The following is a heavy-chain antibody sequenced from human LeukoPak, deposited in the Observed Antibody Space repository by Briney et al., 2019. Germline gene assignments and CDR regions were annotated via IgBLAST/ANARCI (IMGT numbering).Heavy chain of an antibody. V-gene: IGHV3-49*03. D-gene: IGHD6-25*01. J-gene: IGHJ6*03. CDR3: TREQSSENYYYYYYMDV. Sequence: GGSLRLSCTASGFTFGDYAMSWFRQAPGKGLEGVGFIRSKAYGGTTEYAASVKGRFTISRDDSKSIAYLQMNSLKTEDTAVYYCTREQSSENYYYYYYMDVWGKGTTVTVSS. CDR2: IRSKAYGGTT. CDR1: GFTFGDYA.